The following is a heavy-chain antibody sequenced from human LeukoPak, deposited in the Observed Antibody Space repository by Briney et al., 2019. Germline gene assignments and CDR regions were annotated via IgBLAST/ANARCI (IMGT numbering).Heavy chain of an antibody. CDR1: GFTFSSYG. D-gene: IGHD6-6*01. Sequence: GGSLRLSCAASGFTFSSYGMHWVRQAPGKGLEWVAFIRYDGSNKYYADSAKGRFTISRDNSKNTLYLQMNSLRAEDTAVYYCAKDAQQLVFGYYFDYWGQGTLVTVSS. CDR2: IRYDGSNK. J-gene: IGHJ4*02. V-gene: IGHV3-30*02. CDR3: AKDAQQLVFGYYFDY.